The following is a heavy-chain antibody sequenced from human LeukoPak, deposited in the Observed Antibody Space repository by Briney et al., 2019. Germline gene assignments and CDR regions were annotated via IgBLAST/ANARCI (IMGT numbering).Heavy chain of an antibody. CDR3: ARSGGNSASFDY. Sequence: GGSLRLSCAASGFTFSSYSMNWVRQAPGKGLEWVSSISSSSSYIYYADSVKGRFTISRDNAKNSLYLQMNSLRAEDTAVYYCARSGGNSASFDYWGQGTLVTVSS. CDR1: GFTFSSYS. CDR2: ISSSSSYI. V-gene: IGHV3-21*01. D-gene: IGHD4-23*01. J-gene: IGHJ4*02.